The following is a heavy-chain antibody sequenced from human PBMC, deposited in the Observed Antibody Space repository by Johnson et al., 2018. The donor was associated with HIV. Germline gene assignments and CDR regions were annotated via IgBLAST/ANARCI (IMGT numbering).Heavy chain of an antibody. CDR2: IRNDGSNK. CDR1: FNNYP. D-gene: IGHD3-22*01. Sequence: FNNYPMHWVRQAPGKGLEWVAFIRNDGSNKNYGDSVKGRFTISRDNSKNTLYLQMNSLRAEDTAVYYCAKVRRAYYEDAFDIWGQGTMVTVSS. CDR3: AKVRRAYYEDAFDI. J-gene: IGHJ3*02. V-gene: IGHV3-30*02.